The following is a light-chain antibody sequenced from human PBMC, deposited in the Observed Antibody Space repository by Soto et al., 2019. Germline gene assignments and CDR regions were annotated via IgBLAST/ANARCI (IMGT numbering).Light chain of an antibody. CDR1: SSNIGTNT. J-gene: IGLJ2*01. CDR3: AACDVSLVV. CDR2: SDN. Sequence: QSVLTQPPSASGTPGQRVTISCSGSSSNIGTNTVIWYQQLPGAAPKLLIYSDNQRPSGVPDRFSGSRSGTSASLAISGLEYEDEADYVCAACDVSLVVFGGGTKLTVL. V-gene: IGLV1-44*01.